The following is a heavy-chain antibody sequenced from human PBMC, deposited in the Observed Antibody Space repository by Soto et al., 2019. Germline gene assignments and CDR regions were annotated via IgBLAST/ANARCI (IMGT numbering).Heavy chain of an antibody. D-gene: IGHD3-3*01. J-gene: IGHJ4*02. CDR1: GFTFSSYA. Sequence: GSLRLSCAASGFTFSSYAMHWVRQAPGKGLEWVSAISGSGGSTYYADSVKGRFTISRDNSKNTLYLQMNSLRAEDTAVYYCARTYYDFWSGYSYYFDYWGQGTLVTVSS. V-gene: IGHV3-23*01. CDR2: ISGSGGST. CDR3: ARTYYDFWSGYSYYFDY.